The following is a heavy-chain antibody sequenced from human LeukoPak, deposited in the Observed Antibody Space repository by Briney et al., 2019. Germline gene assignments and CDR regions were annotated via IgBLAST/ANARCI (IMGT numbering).Heavy chain of an antibody. J-gene: IGHJ4*02. CDR1: GYTFTSYG. CDR2: ISAYNGNT. Sequence: ASVKVSCKASGYTFTSYGISWVRQAPGQGVEWMGWISAYNGNTNYAQKLQGRVTMTTDTSTSTAYMELRSLRSDDTAVYYCARETDYYDSSGYYYYFDYWGQGTLVTVSS. D-gene: IGHD3-22*01. CDR3: ARETDYYDSSGYYYYFDY. V-gene: IGHV1-18*01.